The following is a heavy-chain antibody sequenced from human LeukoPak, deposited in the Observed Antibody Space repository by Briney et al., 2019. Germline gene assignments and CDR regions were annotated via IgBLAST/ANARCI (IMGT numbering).Heavy chain of an antibody. CDR2: ISYDGSNK. CDR3: ARGGRITIFGVVTVSSYFDY. V-gene: IGHV3-30-3*01. Sequence: PGRSLRLSCAASGFTFSSYAMHWVRQAPGKGLEWVAVISYDGSNKYYADSVKGRFTISRDNSKTTLYLQMNSLRAEDTAVYYCARGGRITIFGVVTVSSYFDYWGQGTLVTVSS. J-gene: IGHJ4*02. CDR1: GFTFSSYA. D-gene: IGHD3-3*01.